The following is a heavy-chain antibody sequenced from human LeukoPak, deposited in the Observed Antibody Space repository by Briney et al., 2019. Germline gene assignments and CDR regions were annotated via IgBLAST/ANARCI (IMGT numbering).Heavy chain of an antibody. CDR3: ARGIAVAGTRWFDP. Sequence: SETLSLTCTVSGGSISSYYWSWIRQPPGKGLEWIGYIYYSGSTNYNPSLTSRVTISVYTSKNQFSLKLSSVTAADTAVYYGARGIAVAGTRWFDPWGQGTLVTVSS. J-gene: IGHJ5*02. D-gene: IGHD6-19*01. V-gene: IGHV4-59*01. CDR1: GGSISSYY. CDR2: IYYSGST.